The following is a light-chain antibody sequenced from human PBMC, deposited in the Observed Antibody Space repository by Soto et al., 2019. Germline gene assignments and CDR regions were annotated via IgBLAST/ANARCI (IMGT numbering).Light chain of an antibody. CDR1: QSVARSF. J-gene: IGKJ2*01. CDR3: QQYGSSPNT. CDR2: GAS. V-gene: IGKV3-20*01. Sequence: EIVLTQSPGTLSLSPGERVTLSCRDSQSVARSFLAWYQQKPGQAPRLLIYGASSRATGIPDRFSGSGSGTDFTLTISRLEPADFAVYYCQQYGSSPNTFGQGTKLEIK.